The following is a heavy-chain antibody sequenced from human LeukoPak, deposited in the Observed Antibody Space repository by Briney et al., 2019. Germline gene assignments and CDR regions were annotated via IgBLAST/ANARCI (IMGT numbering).Heavy chain of an antibody. Sequence: ASVKVSCKASDYTFTNYGVSWVRQAPGQGLEWMGWISAYNGKTYYAQKFQGRVTITTDESTSTAYMELSSLRSEDTAVYYCATSPIRSGGRYFDYWGQGTLVTVSS. CDR2: ISAYNGKT. J-gene: IGHJ4*02. D-gene: IGHD3-3*01. V-gene: IGHV1-18*01. CDR1: DYTFTNYG. CDR3: ATSPIRSGGRYFDY.